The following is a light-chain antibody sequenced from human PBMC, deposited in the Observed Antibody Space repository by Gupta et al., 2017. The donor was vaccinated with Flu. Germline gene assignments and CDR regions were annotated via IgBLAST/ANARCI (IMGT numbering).Light chain of an antibody. CDR1: QSVSSY. J-gene: IGKJ4*01. V-gene: IGKV3-11*01. CDR3: QQRSNWPLT. Sequence: PAPLSLSPGESATLSCRASQSVSSYFAWYQQKPGQAPSLLIYDASNRATGIPARFSGSGSGTDFTLTISSLEPEDFAVYYCQQRSNWPLTFGGGTKVEIK. CDR2: DAS.